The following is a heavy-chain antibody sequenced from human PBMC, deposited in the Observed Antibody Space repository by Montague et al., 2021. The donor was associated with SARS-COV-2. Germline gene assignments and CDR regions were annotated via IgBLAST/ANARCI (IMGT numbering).Heavy chain of an antibody. V-gene: IGHV4-59*01. D-gene: IGHD6-19*01. J-gene: IGHJ3*02. Sequence: SETLSLTCTVSGGSISSYYWSWIRQPPGKGLEWIGYIYYSGSTNYNSSLKSRVTISVDTSKNQFPLKLSFVTAADTAVYYCARGSGWLGNAFDIWGQGTMVTVSS. CDR3: ARGSGWLGNAFDI. CDR2: IYYSGST. CDR1: GGSISSYY.